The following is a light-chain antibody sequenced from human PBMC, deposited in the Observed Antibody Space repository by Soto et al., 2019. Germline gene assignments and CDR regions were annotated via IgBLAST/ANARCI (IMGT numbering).Light chain of an antibody. Sequence: EIVMTQSPDTLSVSPGQSAALSCWASESINSNLAWYQQKPGQSPRLLIYGASTRATGVPARFSGSGSGTEFSLTISSLKSEDFAVYYCQQYHNWPPWTFGQGTKGEI. V-gene: IGKV3-15*01. CDR1: ESINSN. CDR2: GAS. J-gene: IGKJ1*01. CDR3: QQYHNWPPWT.